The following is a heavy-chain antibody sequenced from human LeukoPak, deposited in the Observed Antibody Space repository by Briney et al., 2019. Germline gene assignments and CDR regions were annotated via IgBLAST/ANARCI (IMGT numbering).Heavy chain of an antibody. Sequence: IPSETLSLTCAVYGGSFSGYYWSWIRQPPGKGLEWLGEINHSGSTNYNPSLKSRVTISVDTSKNQFSLKLSSVTAADTAVYYCASSTVTPRVYYFDYWGQGTLVTVSS. CDR3: ASSTVTPRVYYFDY. V-gene: IGHV4-34*01. CDR1: GGSFSGYY. CDR2: INHSGST. D-gene: IGHD4-17*01. J-gene: IGHJ4*02.